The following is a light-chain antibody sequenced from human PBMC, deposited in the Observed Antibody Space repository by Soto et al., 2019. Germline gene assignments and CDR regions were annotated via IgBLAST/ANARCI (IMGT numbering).Light chain of an antibody. Sequence: EIVLTQSPGTLSLSRGERATLSCRASQSIFSYLAWFQQKPGQAPRLLIYDASNRATGIPARFSGSGSGTDFTLTISSLEPEDFAVYYCQQRSNWPPTFGQGTKVEIK. J-gene: IGKJ1*01. V-gene: IGKV3-11*01. CDR3: QQRSNWPPT. CDR2: DAS. CDR1: QSIFSY.